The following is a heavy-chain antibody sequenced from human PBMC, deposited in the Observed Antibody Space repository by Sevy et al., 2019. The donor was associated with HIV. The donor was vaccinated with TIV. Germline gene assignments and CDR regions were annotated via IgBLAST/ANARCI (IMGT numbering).Heavy chain of an antibody. CDR3: AREWGGDTGYYYSYHGMDV. J-gene: IGHJ6*02. D-gene: IGHD5-12*01. Sequence: SETLSLTCTVSGASISSSYYWNWIRQSPGKGLEWIGCIYYSGGTIYNPSLKSRVTISQDMSRNRFSLNLTSVTAADTAVYYCAREWGGDTGYYYSYHGMDVWGRGTTVTVSS. V-gene: IGHV4-59*13. CDR2: IYYSGGT. CDR1: GASISSSYY.